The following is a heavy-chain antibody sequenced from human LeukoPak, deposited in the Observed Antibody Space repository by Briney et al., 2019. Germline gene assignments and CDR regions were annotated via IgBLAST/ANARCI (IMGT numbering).Heavy chain of an antibody. CDR3: ARYGDYHSNPFDY. CDR1: GGSISSYY. J-gene: IGHJ4*02. D-gene: IGHD4-17*01. Sequence: PSETLSLTCTVSGGSISSYYWSWIRQPPGKGLEWIGYIYYSGSTNYNPSLKSRVTISVDTSKNQFSLKLSSVTAADTAVYYCARYGDYHSNPFDYWGQGTLVTVSS. CDR2: IYYSGST. V-gene: IGHV4-59*01.